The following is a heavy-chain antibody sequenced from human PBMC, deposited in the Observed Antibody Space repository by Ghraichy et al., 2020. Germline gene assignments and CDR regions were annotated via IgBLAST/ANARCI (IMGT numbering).Heavy chain of an antibody. CDR3: ARFGATVTTLELAY. CDR1: GGSFSAYN. V-gene: IGHV4-34*12. CDR2: IIHSGTS. J-gene: IGHJ4*02. D-gene: IGHD4-17*01. Sequence: SETLSLTCAVYGGSFSAYNWNWICQAPGKGLEWIGEIIHSGTSNYHPSLKSRVTISADTSKRQVSLNLSSVTAADTAIYYCARFGATVTTLELAYWGQGTLVTVSS.